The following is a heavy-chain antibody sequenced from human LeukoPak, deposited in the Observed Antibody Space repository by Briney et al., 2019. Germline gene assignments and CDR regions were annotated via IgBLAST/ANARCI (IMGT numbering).Heavy chain of an antibody. CDR3: AIIKGVTTFDY. Sequence: ASVKVSCKASGYTFTSYYMHWVRQAPGQGLEWMGIINPSGGSTSYAQKFQGRVTITRDTSASTAYMELSSLRSEDTAVYYCAIIKGVTTFDYWGQGTLVTVSS. D-gene: IGHD4-17*01. CDR1: GYTFTSYY. V-gene: IGHV1-46*01. CDR2: INPSGGST. J-gene: IGHJ4*02.